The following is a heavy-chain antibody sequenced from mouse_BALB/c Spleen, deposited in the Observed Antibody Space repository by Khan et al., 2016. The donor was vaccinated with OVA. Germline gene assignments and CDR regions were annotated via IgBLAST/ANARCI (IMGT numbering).Heavy chain of an antibody. CDR1: GYTFINYD. V-gene: IGHV1S56*01. Sequence: QVQLQQSGPELVKPGALVKISCKASGYTFINYDINWVKQRPGQGLEWIGWIYPGDGSTKYNEKFKGKASLTADTSSSTVYMQLSSLTSENSAVYFCARSRDYVATGFAYWGQGTLVTVSA. D-gene: IGHD2-4*01. CDR3: ARSRDYVATGFAY. J-gene: IGHJ3*01. CDR2: IYPGDGST.